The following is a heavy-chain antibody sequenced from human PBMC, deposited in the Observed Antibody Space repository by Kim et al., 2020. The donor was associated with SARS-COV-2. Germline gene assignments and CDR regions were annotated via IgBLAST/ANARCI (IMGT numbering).Heavy chain of an antibody. CDR2: ISACDGNT. Sequence: ASVKVSCKACGYMFTSYGFSWVRQAPGQGLEWLGWISACDGNTKYGQKVQGRVIMTTDTSTNTAYMELWSLRSDDTAMYYCARGAYGDVSFDYWGQGTLV. J-gene: IGHJ4*02. V-gene: IGHV1-18*04. D-gene: IGHD4-17*01. CDR1: GYMFTSYG. CDR3: ARGAYGDVSFDY.